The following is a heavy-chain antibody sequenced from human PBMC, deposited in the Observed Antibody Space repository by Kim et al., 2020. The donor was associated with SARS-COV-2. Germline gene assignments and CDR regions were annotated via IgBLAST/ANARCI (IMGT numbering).Heavy chain of an antibody. J-gene: IGHJ4*02. D-gene: IGHD3-22*01. V-gene: IGHV1-2*06. CDR2: INPNSGGT. CDR1: GYTFTGYY. CDR3: ARVAYYYDSPHLDY. Sequence: ASVKVSCKASGYTFTGYYMHWVRQAPGQGLEWMGRINPNSGGTNYAQKFQGRVTMTRDTSISTAYMELSRLRSDDTAVYYCARVAYYYDSPHLDYWGQGTLVTVSS.